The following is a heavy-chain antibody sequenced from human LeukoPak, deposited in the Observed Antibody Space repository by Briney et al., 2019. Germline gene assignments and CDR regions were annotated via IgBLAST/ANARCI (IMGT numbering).Heavy chain of an antibody. Sequence: GGSLRLSCAAFEFTFINYAMSWVRQAPGKGLEWVSIISGGGGSTNYADSVKGRFTISRDNSKNTLYLQMNSLGAEDTAVYYCTKGYCDSTSCYYFDYWGQGTLVTVSS. D-gene: IGHD2-2*01. CDR2: ISGGGGST. CDR1: EFTFINYA. V-gene: IGHV3-23*01. J-gene: IGHJ4*02. CDR3: TKGYCDSTSCYYFDY.